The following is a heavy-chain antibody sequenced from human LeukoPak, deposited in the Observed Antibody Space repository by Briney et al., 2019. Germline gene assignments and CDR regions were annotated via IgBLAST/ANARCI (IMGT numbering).Heavy chain of an antibody. V-gene: IGHV4-59*01. Sequence: PSETLSLTCTVSGGSISSYYWSWIRQPPGKGLEWIGYIYYSGSTNYNPSLKSRVTISVDTSKNQFSLKLSSVTAADTAVYYCARYSGYDRVDYWGQGTLVTVSS. D-gene: IGHD5-12*01. CDR2: IYYSGST. J-gene: IGHJ4*02. CDR3: ARYSGYDRVDY. CDR1: GGSISSYY.